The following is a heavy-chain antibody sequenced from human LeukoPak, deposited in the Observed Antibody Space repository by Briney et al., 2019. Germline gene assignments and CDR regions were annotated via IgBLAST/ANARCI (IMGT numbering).Heavy chain of an antibody. D-gene: IGHD3-10*01. CDR2: IYYSGST. J-gene: IGHJ2*01. V-gene: IGHV4-39*01. CDR1: GGSISSSSYY. Sequence: SKTLSLTCTVSGGSISSSSYYWDWIRQPPGKGLEWIGSIYYSGSTYYNPSLKSRVTISVDTSKNQFSLKLSSVTAADTAVYYCARRAVQVRFFDLWGRGTLVTVSS. CDR3: ARRAVQVRFFDL.